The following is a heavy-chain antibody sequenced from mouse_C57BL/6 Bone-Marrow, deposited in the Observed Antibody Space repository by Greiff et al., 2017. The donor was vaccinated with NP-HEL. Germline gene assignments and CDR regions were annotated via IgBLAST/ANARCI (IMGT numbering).Heavy chain of an antibody. D-gene: IGHD1-1*01. CDR1: GYAFSSSR. CDR3: ARPYYYGSYLFDY. CDR2: IYPGDGDT. V-gene: IGHV1-82*01. J-gene: IGHJ2*01. Sequence: QVQLKESGPELVKPGASVKISCKASGYAFSSSRMNWVKQRPGKGLEWIGRIYPGDGDTNYNGKFKGKATLTADKSSSTAYMQLSSLTSEDSAVYFCARPYYYGSYLFDYWGQGTTLTVSS.